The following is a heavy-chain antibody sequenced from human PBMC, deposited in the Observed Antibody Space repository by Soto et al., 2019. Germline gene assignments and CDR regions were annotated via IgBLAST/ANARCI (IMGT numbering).Heavy chain of an antibody. CDR3: ASRFYGSGSYDYYGMDV. J-gene: IGHJ6*02. V-gene: IGHV1-69*01. Sequence: QVQLVQSGAEVKKPGSSVKVSCKASGGTFSSYAISWVRQAPGQGLEWMGGIIPIFGTANYAQKFQGRVTITADESTSTAYMELSSLRSEDTDVYYCASRFYGSGSYDYYGMDVWGQGTTVTVSS. CDR2: IIPIFGTA. D-gene: IGHD3-10*01. CDR1: GGTFSSYA.